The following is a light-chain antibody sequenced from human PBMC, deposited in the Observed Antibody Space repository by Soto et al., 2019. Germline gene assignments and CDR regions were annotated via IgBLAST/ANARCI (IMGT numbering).Light chain of an antibody. Sequence: DIQMTQSPSSLSASVGDRVTITCRASQSISSYLNWYQQKPGKAPKLLIYAASSLQSGVPSRFSGSGSGTDFTLTICSLQPEDFATYYCQQSYSTGTTFGGGTKVEIK. J-gene: IGKJ4*01. CDR3: QQSYSTGTT. CDR2: AAS. V-gene: IGKV1-39*01. CDR1: QSISSY.